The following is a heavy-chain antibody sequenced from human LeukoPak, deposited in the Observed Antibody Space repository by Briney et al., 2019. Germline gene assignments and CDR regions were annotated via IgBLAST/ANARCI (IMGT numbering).Heavy chain of an antibody. J-gene: IGHJ4*02. CDR3: ARGRDILTGYTRRAFDY. Sequence: SGTLSLTCTVSGGSISSYYWGWIRQPPGKGLKWIGYIYYSGSTNYNPSLKSRVTISVDTSKNQFSLKLSSVTAADTAVYYCARGRDILTGYTRRAFDYWGQGTLVTVSS. CDR2: IYYSGST. D-gene: IGHD3-9*01. CDR1: GGSISSYY. V-gene: IGHV4-59*12.